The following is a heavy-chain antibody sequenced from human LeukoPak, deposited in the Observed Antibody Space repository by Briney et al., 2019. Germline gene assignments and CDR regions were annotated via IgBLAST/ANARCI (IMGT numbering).Heavy chain of an antibody. D-gene: IGHD5-18*01. CDR3: ARVDTAMAGDY. CDR1: GGSVSSGSYY. V-gene: IGHV4-61*01. J-gene: IGHJ4*02. CDR2: IYYSGST. Sequence: PSETLSLTCTVSGGSVSSGSYYWSWIRQPPGKGLEWIGYIYYSGSTNYNPSLKSRVTISVDTSKNQFSLKLSSVTAADTAVYYYARVDTAMAGDYWGQGTLVTVSS.